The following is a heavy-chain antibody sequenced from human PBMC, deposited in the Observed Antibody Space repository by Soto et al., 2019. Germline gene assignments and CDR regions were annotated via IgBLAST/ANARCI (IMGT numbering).Heavy chain of an antibody. D-gene: IGHD2-8*01. Sequence: SVGSLRLSCEATGFTFSSHEMNWIRQTPGKRLEWIAKISGSGSTINYADSVKGRFTISRDNVQRTLHLQMDSLRVEDTGVYYCARGGVYWGRGTLVTVS. CDR3: ARGGVY. V-gene: IGHV3-48*03. CDR1: GFTFSSHE. CDR2: ISGSGSTI. J-gene: IGHJ1*01.